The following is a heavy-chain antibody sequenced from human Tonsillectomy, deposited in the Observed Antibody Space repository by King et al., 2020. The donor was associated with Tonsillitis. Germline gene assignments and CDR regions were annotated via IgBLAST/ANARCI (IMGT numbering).Heavy chain of an antibody. V-gene: IGHV4-31*03. D-gene: IGHD4-17*01. CDR2: IYHSGPT. J-gene: IGHJ4*02. CDR1: GDALTSGCYF. CDR3: ARNRDYGDYVDF. Sequence: QLQESGPGLVRPSQNLSLICSVSGDALTSGCYFWSWSRQHPDKGLEWIGSIYHSGPTYHTPSLRSRLFMSVDTSKHQFSLRLTSVTAADTAGYYCARNRDYGDYVDFWGQGTLVAVSS.